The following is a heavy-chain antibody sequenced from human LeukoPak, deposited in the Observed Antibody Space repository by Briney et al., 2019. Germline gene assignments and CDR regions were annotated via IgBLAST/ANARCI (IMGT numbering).Heavy chain of an antibody. V-gene: IGHV3-7*01. CDR1: GFTFSSYW. D-gene: IGHD6-6*01. J-gene: IGHJ4*02. CDR3: AKERGIAARRGYYFDY. Sequence: GGSLRLSCAASGFTFSSYWMSWMRQAPGKGLEWVANIKYDGNEEYYADSVKGRFTISRDNSKNTLYLQMNSLRAEDTAVYYCAKERGIAARRGYYFDYWGQGTLVTVSS. CDR2: IKYDGNEE.